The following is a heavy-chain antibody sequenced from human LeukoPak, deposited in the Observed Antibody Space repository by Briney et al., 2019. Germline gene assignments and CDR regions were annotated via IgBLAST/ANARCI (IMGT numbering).Heavy chain of an antibody. D-gene: IGHD3/OR15-3a*01. CDR2: INSGGIT. V-gene: IGHV3-53*01. CDR3: AKLDSEYYIEF. J-gene: IGHJ4*02. Sequence: PGGSLRLSCAASGITFSRYAMNWVRQAPGKGLEWISVINSGGITSYAASAQGRFTTSRPDSNKMLLFQMETLRAEHTARYYCAKLDSEYYIEFGGGGPLVTVP. CDR1: GITFSRYA.